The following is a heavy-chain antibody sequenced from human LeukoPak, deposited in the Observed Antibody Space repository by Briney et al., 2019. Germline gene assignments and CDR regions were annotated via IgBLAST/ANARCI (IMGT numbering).Heavy chain of an antibody. CDR3: VRDPSCSGGGCYYYHGMDV. V-gene: IGHV3-33*01. CDR2: IWYDGSNK. Sequence: GKSLRLSCAASGFTFNTYAIHWVRQAPGKGLEWVAVIWYDGSNKYYADSVRGRFTISRDNSKNTLYLQMNSLRADDTAIYYCVRDPSCSGGGCYYYHGMDVWGQGTTVTVSS. J-gene: IGHJ6*02. D-gene: IGHD2-15*01. CDR1: GFTFNTYA.